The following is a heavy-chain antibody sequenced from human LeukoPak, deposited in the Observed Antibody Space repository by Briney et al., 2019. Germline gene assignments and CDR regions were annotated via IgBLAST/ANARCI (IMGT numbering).Heavy chain of an antibody. CDR1: GFTFSSYE. D-gene: IGHD1-26*01. CDR2: ISSSGSTI. J-gene: IGHJ4*02. V-gene: IGHV3-48*03. Sequence: GGSLRLSCAASGFTFSSYEMNWVRQAPGKGLEWVSYISSSGSTIYYADSVKGRFTISRDNAKNSLYLQMNSLRAEDTVVYYCARVSGSYGRYYFDYWGQGTLVTVSS. CDR3: ARVSGSYGRYYFDY.